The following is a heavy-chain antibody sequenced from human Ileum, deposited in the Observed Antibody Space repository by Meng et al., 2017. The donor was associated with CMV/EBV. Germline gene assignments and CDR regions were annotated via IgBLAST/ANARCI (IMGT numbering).Heavy chain of an antibody. CDR2: VTGTGYT. Sequence: GESLKISCAASGFTFSNYAMSWVRQAPGKGLEWVSSVTGTGYTYYADSVKGRFTISRDNSINTLFLQMNSLRVEDTAVYYCVQGGQVHSDYWGQGTLVTVSS. D-gene: IGHD1-26*01. J-gene: IGHJ4*02. CDR3: VQGGQVHSDY. CDR1: GFTFSNYA. V-gene: IGHV3-23*01.